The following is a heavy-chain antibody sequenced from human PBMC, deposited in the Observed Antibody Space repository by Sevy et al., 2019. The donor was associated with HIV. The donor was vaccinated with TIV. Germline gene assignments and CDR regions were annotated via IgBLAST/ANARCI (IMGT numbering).Heavy chain of an antibody. CDR1: GYSFTSYW. V-gene: IGHV5-51*01. D-gene: IGHD6-13*01. J-gene: IGHJ4*02. Sequence: GESLKISCKGSGYSFTSYWIGCVRQMPGKGLEWMGIIYPGDSDTRYSPSFQGQVTISADKSISTAYLQWGSLKASDNAMYYCARTTAVAGTKFFDFWGQGTLVTVSS. CDR3: ARTTAVAGTKFFDF. CDR2: IYPGDSDT.